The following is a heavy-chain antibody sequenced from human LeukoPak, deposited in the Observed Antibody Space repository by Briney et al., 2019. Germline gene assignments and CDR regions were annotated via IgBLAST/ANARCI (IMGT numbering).Heavy chain of an antibody. D-gene: IGHD5-18*01. CDR3: AKDLDGYSYGYTCYYYYYMDV. CDR2: ISGSGGST. V-gene: IGHV3-23*01. J-gene: IGHJ6*03. Sequence: GGSLRLSCAASGFNFSSYAMSWVRQAPGKGLEWVSAISGSGGSTYYADSVKGRFTISRDNSKNTLYLQMNSLSAEDTAVYYCAKDLDGYSYGYTCYYYYYMDVWGKGATVTVSS. CDR1: GFNFSSYA.